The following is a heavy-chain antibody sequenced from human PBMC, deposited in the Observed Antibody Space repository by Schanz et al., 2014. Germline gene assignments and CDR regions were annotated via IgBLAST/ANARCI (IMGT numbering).Heavy chain of an antibody. V-gene: IGHV3-23*01. CDR2: ISGSGGST. J-gene: IGHJ4*02. CDR1: GFTFSSYA. Sequence: EVQLLESGGGLVQPGGSLRLSCAASGFTFSSYAMSWVRQAPGKGLEWVSGISGSGGSTYYADSVKGRFTISRDNSKNTLYLQMNSLRAEDTAVYYCARDPSHGDYDYYFDYGRQGTLVTVSS. CDR3: ARDPSHGDYDYYFDY. D-gene: IGHD3-22*01.